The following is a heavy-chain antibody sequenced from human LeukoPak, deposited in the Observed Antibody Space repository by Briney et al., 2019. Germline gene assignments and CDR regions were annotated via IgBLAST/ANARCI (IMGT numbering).Heavy chain of an antibody. V-gene: IGHV1-2*02. J-gene: IGHJ3*02. Sequence: ASVKVSCKASGYTFTGYYMHWVRQAPGQGLEWMGWINPNSGGTNYAQKFQGRVTMTRDTSISTAYMELSRLRSEDTAVYYCARETTAPDAFDIWGQGTMVTVSS. CDR2: INPNSGGT. D-gene: IGHD4-17*01. CDR3: ARETTAPDAFDI. CDR1: GYTFTGYY.